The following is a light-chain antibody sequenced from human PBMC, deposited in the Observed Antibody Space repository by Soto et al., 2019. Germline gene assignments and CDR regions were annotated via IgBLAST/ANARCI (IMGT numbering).Light chain of an antibody. CDR2: LNSDGSH. Sequence: QLVLTQSPSASASLGASVKLTCTLSSGHSSYAIAWHQQRPEKGPRYLMKLNSDGSHSKGDGIPDRFSASSSGAERYLTISSLQSEEEADYYCQTWVTGIQVFGGGTKLTVL. J-gene: IGLJ2*01. CDR1: SGHSSYA. V-gene: IGLV4-69*01. CDR3: QTWVTGIQV.